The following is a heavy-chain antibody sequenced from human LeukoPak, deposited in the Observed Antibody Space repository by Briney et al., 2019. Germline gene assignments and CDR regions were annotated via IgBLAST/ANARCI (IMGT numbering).Heavy chain of an antibody. CDR3: ARDRGNTGYDEIDY. V-gene: IGHV3-7*03. CDR1: GFTFRSYW. J-gene: IGHJ4*02. Sequence: TGGSLRLSCTASGFTFRSYWMTWVRQALGKGLEWVANIKPDGSEKNYVDSVKGRFTMSRGNAMNSLYLQMNSLRAEDTAVYYCARDRGNTGYDEIDYWGQGTLVTVSS. D-gene: IGHD5-12*01. CDR2: IKPDGSEK.